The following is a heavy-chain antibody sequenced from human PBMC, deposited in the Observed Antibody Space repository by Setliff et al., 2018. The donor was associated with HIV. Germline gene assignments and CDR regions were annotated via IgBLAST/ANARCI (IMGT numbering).Heavy chain of an antibody. CDR1: GFTFRNYN. Sequence: GSLRLSCAASGFTFRNYNFNWVRQAPGRGLEWVSSISIGSGAAIYYAESVQGRFTVSRDNSKNSVYLQMSGLRVEDTAVYYCARDPHYYDSSGYYSMFDIWGQGTVVTVSS. J-gene: IGHJ3*02. D-gene: IGHD3-22*01. CDR2: ISIGSGAAI. CDR3: ARDPHYYDSSGYYSMFDI. V-gene: IGHV3-21*06.